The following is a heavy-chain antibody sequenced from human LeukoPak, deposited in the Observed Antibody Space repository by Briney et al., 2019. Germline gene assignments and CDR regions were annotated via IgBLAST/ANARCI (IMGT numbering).Heavy chain of an antibody. D-gene: IGHD3-10*01. J-gene: IGHJ5*02. CDR2: INPSGGST. CDR3: ARVSMVRGVMYNWFDP. V-gene: IGHV1-46*03. CDR1: GYTFTSYY. Sequence: ASVKVSCKASGYTFTSYYMHWVRQAPGQGLEWMGIINPSGGSTSYAQKFQGRVIMTRDTSTSTVYMELSSLRSEDTAVYYCARVSMVRGVMYNWFDPWGQGTLVTVSS.